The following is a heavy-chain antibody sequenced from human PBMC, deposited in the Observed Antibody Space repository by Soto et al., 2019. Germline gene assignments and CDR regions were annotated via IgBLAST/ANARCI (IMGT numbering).Heavy chain of an antibody. CDR1: GGSFSGYY. D-gene: IGHD1-1*01. J-gene: IGHJ4*02. CDR2: INHSGST. V-gene: IGHV4-34*01. CDR3: ARLWTY. Sequence: SETLSLTCAVYGGSFSGYYWSWIRQPPGKGLEWIGEINHSGSTNYNPSLKSRVTISVDTSKNQFSLKLSSVTAADTAVYYCARLWTYWGQGTLVTVS.